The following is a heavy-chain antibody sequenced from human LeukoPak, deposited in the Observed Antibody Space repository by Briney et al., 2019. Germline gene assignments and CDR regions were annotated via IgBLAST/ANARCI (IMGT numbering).Heavy chain of an antibody. CDR3: ARDLSSRGVISLDY. Sequence: SETLSLTCTVSGGSISNYYWSWIRQPAGKGLEWIGRIYSDGRTNYDLSLSSRLAMSVDTSKNQFPLKLSSVTAADTAVYYCARDLSSRGVISLDYWGQGTLVTVSS. D-gene: IGHD3-10*01. J-gene: IGHJ4*02. CDR1: GGSISNYY. V-gene: IGHV4-4*07. CDR2: IYSDGRT.